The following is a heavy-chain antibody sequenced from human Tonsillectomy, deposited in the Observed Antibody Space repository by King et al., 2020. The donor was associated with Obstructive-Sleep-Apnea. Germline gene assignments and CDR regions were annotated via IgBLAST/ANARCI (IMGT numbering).Heavy chain of an antibody. Sequence: VQLVESGGGFVQTGGSLRLSCAASGFTFSVYAMNWVRQAPGKGLEWVSSISGNGGDSTYYADSVKGRFTISRDNSKNTLYLQMNSLRADDTAVYYCAKDLSSWYSDSPFDYWGQGTLVSVSS. CDR2: ISGNGGDST. D-gene: IGHD6-13*01. CDR1: GFTFSVYA. V-gene: IGHV3-23*04. J-gene: IGHJ4*02. CDR3: AKDLSSWYSDSPFDY.